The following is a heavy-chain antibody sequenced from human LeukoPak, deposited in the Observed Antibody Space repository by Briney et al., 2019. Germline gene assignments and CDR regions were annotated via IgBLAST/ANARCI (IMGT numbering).Heavy chain of an antibody. CDR2: IYYSGST. CDR1: GGSISPYY. J-gene: IGHJ4*02. D-gene: IGHD2-21*01. V-gene: IGHV4-59*01. Sequence: PSETLSLTCTVSGGSISPYYWSWIRQPPGKGLEWIGYIYYSGSTNYNPSLKSRVTISLDTSKNQFSLKLSSVTAADTAVYYCARGTRVLVDYWGQGTLVTVSS. CDR3: ARGTRVLVDY.